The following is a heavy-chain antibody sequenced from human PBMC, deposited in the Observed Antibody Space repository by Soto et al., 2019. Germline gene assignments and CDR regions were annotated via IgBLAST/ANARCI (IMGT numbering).Heavy chain of an antibody. D-gene: IGHD6-19*01. CDR3: ARAKQWLVWNAFDI. V-gene: IGHV1-2*04. J-gene: IGHJ3*02. CDR1: GYTFTGYY. CDR2: INPNSGGT. Sequence: ASVKVSCKASGYTFTGYYMHWVRQAPGQGLEWMGWINPNSGGTNYAQKFQGWVTMTRDTSISTAYMELSRLRSDDTAVYYCARAKQWLVWNAFDIWGQGTMVTVSS.